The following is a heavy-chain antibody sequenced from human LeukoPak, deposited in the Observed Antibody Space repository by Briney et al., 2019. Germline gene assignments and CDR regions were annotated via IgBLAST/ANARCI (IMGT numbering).Heavy chain of an antibody. D-gene: IGHD5-18*01. Sequence: PGGSLRLSCAASGFTFSTYWMTWVRQAPGKGLDWLATIKQDGRGTYYVDSVKGRFTISRDNAKNSLYLQMNSLRAEDTAVYYCVRDVGYGDYWGQGTLVTVSS. CDR2: IKQDGRGT. J-gene: IGHJ4*02. CDR1: GFTFSTYW. CDR3: VRDVGYGDY. V-gene: IGHV3-7*01.